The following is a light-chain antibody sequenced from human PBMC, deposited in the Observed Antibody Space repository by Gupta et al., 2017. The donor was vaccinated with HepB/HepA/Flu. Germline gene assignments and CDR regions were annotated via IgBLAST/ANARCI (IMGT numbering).Light chain of an antibody. CDR2: GNS. CDR3: QSYDSSMSGSV. J-gene: IGLJ2*01. V-gene: IGLV1-40*01. Sequence: QSVLTQPPSVSGAPAQTVTIPCTGCSSNIVAGHPIHSHQQLPGPAPKLLIYGNSNRPSGVPDRCSGSKSGTTASLAITGVQAEDEADDYCQSYDSSMSGSVFGGGTKLTVL. CDR1: SSNIVAGHP.